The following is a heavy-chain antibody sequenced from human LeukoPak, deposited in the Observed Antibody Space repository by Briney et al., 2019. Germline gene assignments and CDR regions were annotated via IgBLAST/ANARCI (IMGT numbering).Heavy chain of an antibody. CDR1: GFTFSSYA. J-gene: IGHJ3*02. Sequence: PGGSLRLSCAASGFTFSSYAMSWVRQAPGKGLEWVSAISGSGGSTYYADSVKGRFTISRDNSKNTLYLQMNSLRAEDTAVYYCAKDFSIGVFSVDTARDAFDIWGQGTMVTVSS. CDR3: AKDFSIGVFSVDTARDAFDI. CDR2: ISGSGGST. D-gene: IGHD5-18*01. V-gene: IGHV3-23*01.